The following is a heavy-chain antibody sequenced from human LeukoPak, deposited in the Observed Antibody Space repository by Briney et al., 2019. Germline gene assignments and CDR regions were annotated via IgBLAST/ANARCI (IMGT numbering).Heavy chain of an antibody. CDR2: ISYDGSNK. CDR3: AKPLEMATISD. D-gene: IGHD5-24*01. J-gene: IGHJ4*02. Sequence: GRSLRLSCAASGFTFSSYGMHWVRQAPGKGLEWVAVISYDGSNKYYADSVKGRFTISRDNSKNTLYLQMNSLRAEDTAVYYCAKPLEMATISDWGQGTLVTVSS. CDR1: GFTFSSYG. V-gene: IGHV3-30*18.